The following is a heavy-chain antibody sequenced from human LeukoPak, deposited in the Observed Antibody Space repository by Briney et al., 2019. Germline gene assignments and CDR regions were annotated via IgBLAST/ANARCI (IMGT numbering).Heavy chain of an antibody. V-gene: IGHV4-59*01. CDR3: AREEYYYDSTYAFDI. J-gene: IGHJ3*02. D-gene: IGHD3-22*01. CDR1: GGSISSYY. CDR2: IYYSGST. Sequence: SETLSLTCTVSGGSISSYYWSWIRQPPGKGLEWLGYIYYSGSTNYNPSLKSRVTISVDTSKNQFSLKLSSVTAADTAVYYCAREEYYYDSTYAFDIWGQGTMVTVSS.